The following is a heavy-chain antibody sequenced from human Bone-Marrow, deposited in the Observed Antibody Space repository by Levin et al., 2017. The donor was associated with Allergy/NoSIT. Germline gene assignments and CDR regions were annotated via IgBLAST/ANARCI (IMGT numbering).Heavy chain of an antibody. CDR3: AKGSVTTGGIVYLSYMDV. CDR1: GFTFSSYA. Sequence: GGSLRLSCAASGFTFSSYAMNWVRQAPGKGLEWVSVISGSGGSTYYADSVKGRFTISRDYSTNTLFLQMNSLRAEDTALYFCAKGSVTTGGIVYLSYMDVWGKGTTVTVSS. J-gene: IGHJ6*03. CDR2: ISGSGGST. V-gene: IGHV3-23*01. D-gene: IGHD4-17*01.